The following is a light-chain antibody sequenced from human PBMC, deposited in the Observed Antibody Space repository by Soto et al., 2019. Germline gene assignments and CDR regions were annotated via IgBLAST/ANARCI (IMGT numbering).Light chain of an antibody. CDR1: QSISGW. CDR3: QQYSTYSQT. Sequence: DIQMTQSPPTLSASVGDRVTITCRASQSISGWLAWYQQKPGKAPKLLIYDASNLEGGVPSRFSGTGSGTEFTLTISSLQPEDFATYYCQQYSTYSQTVGQGTKVDIK. J-gene: IGKJ1*01. V-gene: IGKV1-5*01. CDR2: DAS.